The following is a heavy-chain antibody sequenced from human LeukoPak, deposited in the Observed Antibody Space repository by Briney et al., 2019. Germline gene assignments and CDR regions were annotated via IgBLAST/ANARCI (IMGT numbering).Heavy chain of an antibody. Sequence: ASVKISCKASGYTFTGYYMHWVRQAPGQGLEWMGWINANSGDTKYAQKFQGRVTMTRDTSISTAYMELSRLRSDDTAMYYCAREISGYSDYWGQGTLVTVSS. V-gene: IGHV1-2*02. J-gene: IGHJ4*02. D-gene: IGHD3-22*01. CDR1: GYTFTGYY. CDR2: INANSGDT. CDR3: AREISGYSDY.